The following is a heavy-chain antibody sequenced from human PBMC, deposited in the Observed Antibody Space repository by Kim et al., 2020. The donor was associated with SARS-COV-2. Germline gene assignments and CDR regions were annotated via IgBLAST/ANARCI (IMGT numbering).Heavy chain of an antibody. CDR3: AAVREANDFYGLGV. J-gene: IGHJ6*02. D-gene: IGHD3-16*01. CDR2: TYYAANP. CDR1: GGSISRSGHF. Sequence: SETLSLTCSVSGGSISRSGHFWGWVRQTAEKGLEWVGTTYYAANPYYNPSLKDRVTISVDPSANQFSLRLSSATAADAGVYYCAAVREANDFYGLGVWG. V-gene: IGHV4-39*07.